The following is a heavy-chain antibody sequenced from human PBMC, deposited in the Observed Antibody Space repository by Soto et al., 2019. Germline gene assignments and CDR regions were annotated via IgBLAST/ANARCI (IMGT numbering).Heavy chain of an antibody. Sequence: ASVKVSCKASGYTFTTYYMHWVRQAPGQGLEWMGTIIPSGGSTSYAQKFQGRVTRTRDTSTSTAYMELSSLTSEDTAVYYCARALAPFYYYYGMDVWGQGTTVTVSS. CDR3: ARALAPFYYYYGMDV. CDR1: GYTFTTYY. V-gene: IGHV1-46*01. CDR2: IIPSGGST. J-gene: IGHJ6*02. D-gene: IGHD3-3*02.